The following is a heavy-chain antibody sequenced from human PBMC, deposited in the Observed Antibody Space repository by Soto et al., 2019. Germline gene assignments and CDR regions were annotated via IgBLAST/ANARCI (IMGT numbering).Heavy chain of an antibody. CDR2: ISAYNGNT. D-gene: IGHD6-19*01. V-gene: IGHV1-18*04. J-gene: IGHJ5*02. CDR3: ARGSSSGWYKDWFDP. Sequence: GASVKFSCKASGYTFTSYGISWVRQAPGQGLEWMGWISAYNGNTNYAQKLQGRVTMTTDTSTSTAYMELRSLRSDDTAVYYCARGSSSGWYKDWFDPWGQGTLVTVSS. CDR1: GYTFTSYG.